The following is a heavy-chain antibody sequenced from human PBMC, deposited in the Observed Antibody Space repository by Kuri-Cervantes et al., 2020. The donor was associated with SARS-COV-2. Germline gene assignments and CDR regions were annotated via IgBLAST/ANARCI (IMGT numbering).Heavy chain of an antibody. CDR2: IYHSGST. D-gene: IGHD6-19*01. V-gene: IGHV4-39*01. CDR1: GGSISSSSYY. CDR3: ARHARGWYRDDY. J-gene: IGHJ4*02. Sequence: SETLSLTCTVSGGSISSSSYYWGWIRQPPGKGLEWIGSIYHSGSTYYNPSLKSRVTISVDTSKNQFSLKLSSVTAADTAVYYCARHARGWYRDDYWGQGTLVTVSS.